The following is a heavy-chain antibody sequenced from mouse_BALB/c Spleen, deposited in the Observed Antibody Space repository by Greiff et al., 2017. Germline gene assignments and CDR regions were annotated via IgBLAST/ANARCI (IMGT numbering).Heavy chain of an antibody. D-gene: IGHD1-2*01. CDR2: IDPANGNT. CDR1: GFNFTDTY. V-gene: IGHV14-3*02. Sequence: VHVKQSGAALVKPGASVKLSCTASGFNFTDTYMHWVKQRPEQGLEWLGRIDPANGNTKYDPKFQGKATITADTSSNTAYLQLSSLTSEDTAVYYCARLFITTATGDWGQGTTLTVSA. J-gene: IGHJ2*01. CDR3: ARLFITTATGD.